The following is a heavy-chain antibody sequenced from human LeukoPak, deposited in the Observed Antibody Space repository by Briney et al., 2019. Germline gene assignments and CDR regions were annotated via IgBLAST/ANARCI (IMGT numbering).Heavy chain of an antibody. D-gene: IGHD3-22*01. J-gene: IGHJ4*02. CDR1: GGSISSYY. Sequence: SETLSLTCTGSGGSISSYYWSWIRQPAGKGLEWIWRIYTGVSTNYNPSLKSRVTISVDTSKNQFSLKLSSVTAADTAVYYCARGGGYYDSSGYPFDYWGQGTLVTVSS. CDR3: ARGGGYYDSSGYPFDY. V-gene: IGHV4-4*07. CDR2: IYTGVST.